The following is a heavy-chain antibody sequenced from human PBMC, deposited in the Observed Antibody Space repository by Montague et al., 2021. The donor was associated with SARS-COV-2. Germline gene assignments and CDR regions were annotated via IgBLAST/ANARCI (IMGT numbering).Heavy chain of an antibody. CDR1: GFSFSRYH. D-gene: IGHD5-12*01. CDR2: ISPSGDYI. CDR3: ARASWIVATVPDY. V-gene: IGHV3-21*01. J-gene: IGHJ4*02. Sequence: SLSLSCAASGFSFSRYHMTWVRQAPGKGLEWVSSISPSGDYIYSSDSLKGRFIISRDNAKNSLYLQMSSLRAEDTAIYYCARASWIVATVPDYWGQGTLVTVSS.